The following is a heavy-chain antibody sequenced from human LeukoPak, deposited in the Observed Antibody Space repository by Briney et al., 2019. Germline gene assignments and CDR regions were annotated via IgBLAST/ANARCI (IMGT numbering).Heavy chain of an antibody. D-gene: IGHD3-10*01. CDR2: ISAYNGNT. Sequence: ASVKVSCKASGYTFTSYGISWVRQAPGQGLEWMGWISAYNGNTNYAQKLQGRVTMTTDTSTSTAYMELRSLRSDDTDVYYCARIFAEYGWGSLVYSWGQGTLVTVSS. CDR3: ARIFAEYGWGSLVYS. V-gene: IGHV1-18*01. CDR1: GYTFTSYG. J-gene: IGHJ4*02.